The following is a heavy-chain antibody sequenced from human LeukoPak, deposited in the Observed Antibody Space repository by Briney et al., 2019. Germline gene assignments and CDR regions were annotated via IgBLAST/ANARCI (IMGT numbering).Heavy chain of an antibody. J-gene: IGHJ4*02. CDR2: IYSSGST. CDR3: ARVTGYMIEDYFDY. Sequence: PSETLSLTCTVSGGSISSYYWSWIRQPPGKRLEWIGYIYSSGSTDYNPSLKSRVTISVDTSKNRFSLRLSSVTAADTAVYYCARVTGYMIEDYFDYWGQGTLVTVSS. D-gene: IGHD3-22*01. V-gene: IGHV4-59*01. CDR1: GGSISSYY.